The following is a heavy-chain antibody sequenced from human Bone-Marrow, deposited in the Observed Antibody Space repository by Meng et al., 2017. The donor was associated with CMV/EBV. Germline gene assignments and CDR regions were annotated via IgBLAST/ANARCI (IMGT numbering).Heavy chain of an antibody. J-gene: IGHJ5*02. V-gene: IGHV4-34*01. CDR2: INHSGST. CDR3: ARVWGYCSSTSCYLSRFDP. CDR1: GGSFSGYY. D-gene: IGHD2-2*01. Sequence: SETLSLTCAVYGGSFSGYYWSWIRQPPGKGLEWIGEINHSGSTNYNPSLKSRVTISVDTSKNQFSLKLTSVTAADTAVYYCARVWGYCSSTSCYLSRFDPWGQGTLVTVSS.